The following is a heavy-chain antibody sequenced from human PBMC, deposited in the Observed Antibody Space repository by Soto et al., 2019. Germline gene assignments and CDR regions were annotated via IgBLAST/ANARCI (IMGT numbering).Heavy chain of an antibody. V-gene: IGHV4-59*01. CDR3: AGSGSYSTFDY. CDR2: IYYSGST. D-gene: IGHD1-26*01. J-gene: IGHJ4*02. CDR1: GGSISSYY. Sequence: SETLSLTCTVSGGSISSYYWSWIRQPPGKGLEWIGYIYYSGSTNYNPSLKSRVTISVDTSKRQFSLKLRSVTAADTAVYYCAGSGSYSTFDYWGQGTLVTVSS.